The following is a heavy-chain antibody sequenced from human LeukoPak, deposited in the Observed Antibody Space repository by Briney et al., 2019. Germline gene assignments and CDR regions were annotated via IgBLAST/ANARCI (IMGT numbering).Heavy chain of an antibody. J-gene: IGHJ6*03. D-gene: IGHD3-9*01. CDR1: GYTFTSYD. V-gene: IGHV1-8*01. Sequence: ASVKVSCKTSGYTFTSYDINWVRQATGQGLEWMGWMNPNNGNTGYGPKFQGRVTMTRNTSISTAHMELSSLRSEDTAVYYCARSGRNYDILTGYYYYYYMDVWGKGTTVTISS. CDR3: ARSGRNYDILTGYYYYYYMDV. CDR2: MNPNNGNT.